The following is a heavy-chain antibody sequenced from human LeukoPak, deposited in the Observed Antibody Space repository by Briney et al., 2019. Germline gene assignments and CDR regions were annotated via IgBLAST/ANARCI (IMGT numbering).Heavy chain of an antibody. J-gene: IGHJ4*02. Sequence: HPGGSLRLSCTASGFTFGDYAMSWFRQAPGKGLEWVGFIRSKAYGGTTEYAASVKGRFTISRDDSKSIAYLQMNSLKTEDTAVYYCTRDLELWFGDPTAHIDYWGQGTLVTVSS. D-gene: IGHD3-10*01. V-gene: IGHV3-49*03. CDR2: IRSKAYGGTT. CDR3: TRDLELWFGDPTAHIDY. CDR1: GFTFGDYA.